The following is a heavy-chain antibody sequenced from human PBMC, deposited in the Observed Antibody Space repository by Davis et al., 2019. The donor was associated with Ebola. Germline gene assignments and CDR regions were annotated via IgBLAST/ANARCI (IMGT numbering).Heavy chain of an antibody. CDR1: GFTFSRHG. Sequence: GESLKISCAASGFTFSRHGMHWVRQAPGKGLEWVAHVRFDGTKQAYADSVKGRFTISRDNSKNTVYLQMSGLRHEDTAVYYCAKGQCTSGTNCFGTYHFDNWGQGTLVTVSS. D-gene: IGHD2-2*01. V-gene: IGHV3-30*02. CDR2: VRFDGTKQ. CDR3: AKGQCTSGTNCFGTYHFDN. J-gene: IGHJ4*02.